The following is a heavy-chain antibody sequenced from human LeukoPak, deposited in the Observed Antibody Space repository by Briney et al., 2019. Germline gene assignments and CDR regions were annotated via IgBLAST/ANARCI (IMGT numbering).Heavy chain of an antibody. J-gene: IGHJ4*02. V-gene: IGHV3-48*02. CDR3: ARDPHIAAAGTIFDY. D-gene: IGHD6-13*01. CDR1: GFSFSRFA. Sequence: GGSLRLSCAASGFSFSRFAMHWVRQAPGKGLEWVSYISSSSSTIYYADSVKGRFTISRDNAKNSLYLQMNSLRDEDSAVYYCARDPHIAAAGTIFDYWGQGTLVTVSS. CDR2: ISSSSSTI.